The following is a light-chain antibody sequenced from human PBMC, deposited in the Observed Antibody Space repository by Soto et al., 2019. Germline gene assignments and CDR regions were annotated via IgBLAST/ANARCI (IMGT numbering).Light chain of an antibody. CDR1: ESISNW. CDR2: HAS. V-gene: IGKV1-5*01. J-gene: IGKJ5*01. CDR3: HSWA. Sequence: IPLTQTPTTLPASVGDRVTLTCRASESISNWLAWYQQRTGTAPKLLIYHASILETAVPSRFSGNGSGTEFTLTISSLQPGDFASYSCHSWAFGQGTRREIK.